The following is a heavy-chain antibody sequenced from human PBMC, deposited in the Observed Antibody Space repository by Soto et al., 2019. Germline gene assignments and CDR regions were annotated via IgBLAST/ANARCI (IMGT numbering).Heavy chain of an antibody. J-gene: IGHJ3*02. D-gene: IGHD2-15*01. CDR1: GFTFSSYA. Sequence: EVQLLESGGGLVQPGGSLRLSCAASGFTFSSYAMSWVRQAPGKGLEWVSAFSGSGGSTYYAEYVKGRFTTSRDNSKNSQYLHMNSLRAEDTAVYYCAKPVGYCSGGSCYPLGAFDIWGQGTMVTVSS. CDR2: FSGSGGST. V-gene: IGHV3-23*01. CDR3: AKPVGYCSGGSCYPLGAFDI.